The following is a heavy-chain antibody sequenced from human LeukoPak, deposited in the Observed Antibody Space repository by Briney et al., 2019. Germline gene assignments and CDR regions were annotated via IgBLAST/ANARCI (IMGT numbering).Heavy chain of an antibody. V-gene: IGHV3-23*01. CDR1: GFTFSSYA. Sequence: GGSLRLSCAASGFTFSSYAMTWVRQAPGKGLEWVSAISGSGYNSYYADSVKGRFTISRDDSKNTLFLQMNSLRGEDTAIYYCAKWMVRRDFWSGAFDIWGQGTMVTV. D-gene: IGHD3-3*01. CDR3: AKWMVRRDFWSGAFDI. J-gene: IGHJ3*02. CDR2: ISGSGYNS.